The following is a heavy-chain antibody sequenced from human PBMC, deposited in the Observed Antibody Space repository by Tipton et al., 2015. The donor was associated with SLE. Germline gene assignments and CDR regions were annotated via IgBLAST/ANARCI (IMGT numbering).Heavy chain of an antibody. V-gene: IGHV4-59*01. Sequence: TLSLTCTVSGGSISSYYWSWIRQPPGKGLEWIGYIYYSGSTNYNPSLKSRVTISVDTSKNQFSLKLNSVTAADTAVYYCARVGPGYYFDYWGQGTLVTVSS. J-gene: IGHJ4*02. CDR3: ARVGPGYYFDY. CDR2: IYYSGST. CDR1: GGSISSYY.